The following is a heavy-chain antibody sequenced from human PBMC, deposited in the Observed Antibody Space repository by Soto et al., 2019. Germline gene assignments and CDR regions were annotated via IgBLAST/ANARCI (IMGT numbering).Heavy chain of an antibody. D-gene: IGHD6-13*01. V-gene: IGHV3-30*18. CDR1: GFTFSSYG. CDR3: AKNPIAAAGTCY. J-gene: IGHJ4*02. Sequence: GGSLRLSCAASGFTFSSYGMHWVRQAPGKGLEWVAVISNDGSNKYYADSVKGRFTISRDNSKNTLYLQMNSLRAEDTAVYYCAKNPIAAAGTCYWGQGTLVTVSS. CDR2: ISNDGSNK.